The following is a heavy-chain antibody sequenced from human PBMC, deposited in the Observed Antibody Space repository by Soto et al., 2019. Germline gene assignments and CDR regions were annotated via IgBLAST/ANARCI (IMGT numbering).Heavy chain of an antibody. V-gene: IGHV3-23*01. D-gene: IGHD6-13*01. CDR2: ISGSGGST. J-gene: IGHJ4*02. CDR3: AKVVAAAGGRYFDY. CDR1: GFTFSSYA. Sequence: GGSLRLSCAASGFTFSSYAMSWVRQAPGKGLEWVSAISGSGGSTYYADSVKGRFTISRDNSKNTLYLLMNSLRAEDTAVYYCAKVVAAAGGRYFDYWGQGTLVTVSS.